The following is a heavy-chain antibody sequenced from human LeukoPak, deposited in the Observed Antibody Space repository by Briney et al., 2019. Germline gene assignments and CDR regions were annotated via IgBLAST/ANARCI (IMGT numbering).Heavy chain of an antibody. J-gene: IGHJ3*02. CDR3: AKDSCSGGSCYAFDI. D-gene: IGHD2-15*01. CDR1: GFTFSSYG. V-gene: IGHV3-30*18. CDR2: ISYDGSNE. Sequence: GRSLRLSCAASGFTFSSYGMHWVRQAPGKGLEWVAVISYDGSNEYYADSVKGRFTISRDNSKDTLYLQMNSLRAEDTAVYYCAKDSCSGGSCYAFDIWGQGTMVTVSS.